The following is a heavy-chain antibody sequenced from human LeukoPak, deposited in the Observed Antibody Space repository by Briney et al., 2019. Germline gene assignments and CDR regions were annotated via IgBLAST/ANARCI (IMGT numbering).Heavy chain of an antibody. Sequence: ASVKVSCKASGYTFTSYGISWVRQAPGQGLEWMGWISAYYGNTNYAQKLQGRVTMTTDTSTSTAYMELRSLRSDDTAVYYCARGPCSSTSCHVSYYYYMDVWGKGTTVTVSS. CDR1: GYTFTSYG. CDR3: ARGPCSSTSCHVSYYYYMDV. CDR2: ISAYYGNT. D-gene: IGHD2-2*01. J-gene: IGHJ6*03. V-gene: IGHV1-18*01.